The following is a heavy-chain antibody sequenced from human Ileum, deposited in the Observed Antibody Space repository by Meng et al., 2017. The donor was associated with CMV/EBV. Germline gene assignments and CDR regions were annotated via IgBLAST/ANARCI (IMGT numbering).Heavy chain of an antibody. CDR3: TRAQFDG. CDR1: VFIFGSYW. J-gene: IGHJ4*02. V-gene: IGHV3-74*01. CDR2: INDKGSIA. D-gene: IGHD2-8*01. Sequence: SLRHSCAASVFIFGSYWMMWVRQVPGEELEWVSRINDKGSIANYTDFAKSRFTVSRDNAKDTVYLQMNSLRVEDTAVYFCTRAQFDGWGQGTVVTVSS.